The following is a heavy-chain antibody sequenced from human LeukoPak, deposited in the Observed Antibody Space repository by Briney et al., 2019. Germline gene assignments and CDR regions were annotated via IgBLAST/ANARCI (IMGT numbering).Heavy chain of an antibody. CDR1: GFTFSSNA. CDR3: AARPGDGY. J-gene: IGHJ4*02. D-gene: IGHD1-1*01. V-gene: IGHV3-23*01. CDR2: ISESGGST. Sequence: GGSLRLSCAASGFTFSSNAMSWVRQAPGKGLEWASGISESGGSTYYADSVKGRFTVSRDNSKNTVYLQMNSLRAEDTAVYYCAARPGDGYWGQGTLVTVSS.